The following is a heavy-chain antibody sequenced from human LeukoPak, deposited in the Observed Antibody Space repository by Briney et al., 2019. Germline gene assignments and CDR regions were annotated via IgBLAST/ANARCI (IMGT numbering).Heavy chain of an antibody. D-gene: IGHD1-26*01. CDR2: ISFDGSNS. V-gene: IGHV3-30-3*01. CDR1: RFTFSSYA. Sequence: PGGSLRLSCAASRFTFSSYAMHWVRQSPGRGLEWVAIISFDGSNSYYADSVKGRFTISRDNSQNTLCLQMNSLRAEDTAVYYCASGGSYSYYYFDRWGQGTLVTVSS. J-gene: IGHJ4*02. CDR3: ASGGSYSYYYFDR.